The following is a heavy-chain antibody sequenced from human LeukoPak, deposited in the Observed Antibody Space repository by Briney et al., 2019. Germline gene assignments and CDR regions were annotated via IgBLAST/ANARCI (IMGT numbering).Heavy chain of an antibody. D-gene: IGHD5-12*01. CDR3: TTLLVGQDIVVTVAAY. Sequence: GGSLRLSCAASGFTFNNAWMNWVRQAPGKGLEWVGRIQSKTDGETTDYAAPVKGRFTISRDDSRNTLFLQMNSLKTEDTAVYYCTTLLVGQDIVVTVAAYWGQGTLVTLSS. CDR2: IQSKTDGETT. CDR1: GFTFNNAW. V-gene: IGHV3-15*01. J-gene: IGHJ4*02.